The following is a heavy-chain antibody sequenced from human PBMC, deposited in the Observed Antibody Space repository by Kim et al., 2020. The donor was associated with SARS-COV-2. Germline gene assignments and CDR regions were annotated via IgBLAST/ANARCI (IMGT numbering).Heavy chain of an antibody. CDR3: TRDPMQYYDFWSGYWVS. J-gene: IGHJ5*02. Sequence: GGSLRLSCTASGFTFGDYAMSWVRQAPGKGLEWVGFIRSKAYGGTTEYAASVKGRFTNSRDDSKSIAYLQMNSLKTEDTAVYYCTRDPMQYYDFWSGYWVSWGQGTLVTVSS. CDR1: GFTFGDYA. D-gene: IGHD3-3*01. V-gene: IGHV3-49*04. CDR2: IRSKAYGGTT.